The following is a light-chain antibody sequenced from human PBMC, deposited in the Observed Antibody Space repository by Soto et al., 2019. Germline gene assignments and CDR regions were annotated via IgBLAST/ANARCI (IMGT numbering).Light chain of an antibody. CDR2: EVS. Sequence: QSALAQPASVSGSPGQSITISCTGTSGDVGGYYYVSWYQQLPGKAPKLMISEVSNRPSGVSNRFSGSKSGNTASLTISGLQAEDEADYYCSSYTSSRAYVFGIGTKV. CDR3: SSYTSSRAYV. V-gene: IGLV2-14*01. J-gene: IGLJ1*01. CDR1: SGDVGGYYY.